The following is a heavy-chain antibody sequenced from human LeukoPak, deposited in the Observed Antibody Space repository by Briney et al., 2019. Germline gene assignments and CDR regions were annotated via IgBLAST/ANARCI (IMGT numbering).Heavy chain of an antibody. V-gene: IGHV4-39*07. CDR3: ARDQSPAYYDFWSGIDY. D-gene: IGHD3-3*01. CDR2: IYYSGST. Sequence: PSETLSLTCTVSGGSISSSSYYWGWIRQPPGKGLEWIGSIYYSGSTNYNPSLKSRVTISVDTSKNQFSLKLSSVTAADTAVYYCARDQSPAYYDFWSGIDYWGQGTMVTVSS. CDR1: GGSISSSSYY. J-gene: IGHJ4*02.